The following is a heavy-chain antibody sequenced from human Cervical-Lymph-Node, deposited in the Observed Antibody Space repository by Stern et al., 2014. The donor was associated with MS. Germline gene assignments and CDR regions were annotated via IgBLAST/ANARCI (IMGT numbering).Heavy chain of an antibody. V-gene: IGHV3-30*18. CDR2: LGSDGINK. CDR3: VKGGDRAVPGTRYFDF. D-gene: IGHD1-14*01. Sequence: VQLVESGGGVVQPGRSLRLSCTASGFTFSDYAMHWVRQGPGKGLEWVAVLGSDGINKHYADSVEGRFTISRDNSKNTLYVEMNSLRAEDTAMYYCVKGGDRAVPGTRYFDFWGQGTLVTVSS. CDR1: GFTFSDYA. J-gene: IGHJ4*02.